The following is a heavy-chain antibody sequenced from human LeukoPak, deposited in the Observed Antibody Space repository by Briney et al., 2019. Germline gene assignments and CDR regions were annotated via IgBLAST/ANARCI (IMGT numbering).Heavy chain of an antibody. CDR1: EFTFSSYS. CDR2: ISTSSSTI. V-gene: IGHV3-48*02. J-gene: IGHJ4*02. Sequence: GGSLRLSCAASEFTFSSYSMNWVRQAPGKGPKWVSSISTSSSTIYYADSVKGRFTVSRDNAENSLYLQMNSLRDEDTAVYYCARDYYNSSGYYDGGHWGQGTLVTVSS. D-gene: IGHD3-22*01. CDR3: ARDYYNSSGYYDGGH.